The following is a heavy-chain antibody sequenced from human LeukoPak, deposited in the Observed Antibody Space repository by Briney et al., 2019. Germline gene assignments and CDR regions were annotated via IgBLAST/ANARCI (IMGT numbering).Heavy chain of an antibody. CDR1: GFTFSSYW. CDR2: IKQDGSEK. V-gene: IGHV3-7*01. CDR3: ARDQVTISLEYYFDY. J-gene: IGHJ4*02. D-gene: IGHD3-3*01. Sequence: GGSLRLSCAASGFTFSSYWMSWVRQAPGKGLEWVANIKQDGSEKCYVDSVKGRFTISRDNAKNSLYLQMNSLRAEDTAVYYCARDQVTISLEYYFDYWGQGTLVTVSS.